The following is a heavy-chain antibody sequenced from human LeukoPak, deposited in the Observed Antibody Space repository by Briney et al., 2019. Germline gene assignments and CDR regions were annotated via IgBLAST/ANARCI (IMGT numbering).Heavy chain of an antibody. J-gene: IGHJ3*02. D-gene: IGHD3-22*01. Sequence: SETLSLTCSVSDGSINSYYWNWIRRPPGKGLEWIGYIYYNGNTNYSPSLKSRVTMSVDTSKNLFSLKVSSVTAADTAVYYCATHRYYYDSSGYYYAFDIWGQGTMVTVSS. CDR2: IYYNGNT. V-gene: IGHV4-59*01. CDR3: ATHRYYYDSSGYYYAFDI. CDR1: DGSINSYY.